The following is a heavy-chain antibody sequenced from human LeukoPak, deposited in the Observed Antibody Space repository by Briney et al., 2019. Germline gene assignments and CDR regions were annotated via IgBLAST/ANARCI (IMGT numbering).Heavy chain of an antibody. CDR2: IYHSGST. CDR1: GGSISSSNW. D-gene: IGHD2-2*01. CDR3: ASLLGYCSSTSCPYYFDY. V-gene: IGHV4-4*02. Sequence: SETLSLTCAVSGGSISSSNWWSWVRQPPGKGLEWIGEIYHSGSTNYNPSLKSRVTISVDKSKNQFSLKLSSVTAADTAVYYCASLLGYCSSTSCPYYFDYWGQGTLVTVSS. J-gene: IGHJ4*02.